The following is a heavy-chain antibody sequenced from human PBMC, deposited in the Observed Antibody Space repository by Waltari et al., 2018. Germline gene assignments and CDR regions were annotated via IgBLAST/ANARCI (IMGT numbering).Heavy chain of an antibody. Sequence: EVQLVESGGGLVRPGGSLRLPCAASGLSFNTDNMNWVRQAPGKGLEGVSSMSMTGAYMHYADSVKGRFTISRDNAKNSLYLQLSSLRAEDTAMYYCATGGWGFFLGYWGQGTLVTVSS. J-gene: IGHJ4*02. V-gene: IGHV3-21*02. CDR1: GLSFNTDN. CDR3: ATGGWGFFLGY. D-gene: IGHD7-27*01. CDR2: MSMTGAYM.